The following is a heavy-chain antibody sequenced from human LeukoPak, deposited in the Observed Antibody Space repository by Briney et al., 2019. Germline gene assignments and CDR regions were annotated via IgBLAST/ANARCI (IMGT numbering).Heavy chain of an antibody. V-gene: IGHV1-18*01. Sequence: ASVKVSCKASGYTFTSYGISWVRQAPGRGLEWMGWISAYNGNTNYAQKLQGRVTMTTDTSTSTAYMELRSLRSDDTAVYYCARDNGIAAAGTGWFDPWGQGTLVTVSS. J-gene: IGHJ5*02. CDR2: ISAYNGNT. CDR3: ARDNGIAAAGTGWFDP. CDR1: GYTFTSYG. D-gene: IGHD6-13*01.